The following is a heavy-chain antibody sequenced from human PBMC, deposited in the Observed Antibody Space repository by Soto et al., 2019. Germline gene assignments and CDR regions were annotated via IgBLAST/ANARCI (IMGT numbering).Heavy chain of an antibody. CDR1: GGSISSYY. Sequence: SETLSLTCTVSGGSISSYYWSWIRQPPGKGLEWIGYIYYSGSTNYNPPLKSRVTISVDTSNNQFSLKLNSVTAADTAVYYCARGTYYYAPWGQGTLVTVSS. V-gene: IGHV4-59*01. J-gene: IGHJ5*02. CDR3: ARGTYYYAP. CDR2: IYYSGST. D-gene: IGHD3-10*01.